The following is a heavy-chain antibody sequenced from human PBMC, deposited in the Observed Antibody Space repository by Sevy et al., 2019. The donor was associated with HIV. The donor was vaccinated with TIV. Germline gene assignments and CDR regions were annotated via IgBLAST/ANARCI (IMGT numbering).Heavy chain of an antibody. Sequence: ASVKVSCKASGYSFTYSAMQWVRQAPGQGLEWMGWINAGNGNTKYSQKFKDRVTITRDTSARTAYLELSSLRPEDTAVYYCAKDAGGGSSYFDYWGQGTLVTVSS. CDR3: AKDAGGGSSYFDY. CDR1: GYSFTYSA. CDR2: INAGNGNT. J-gene: IGHJ4*02. D-gene: IGHD2-15*01. V-gene: IGHV1-3*01.